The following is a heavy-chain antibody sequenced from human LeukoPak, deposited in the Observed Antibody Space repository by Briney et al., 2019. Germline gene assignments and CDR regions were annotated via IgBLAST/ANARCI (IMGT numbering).Heavy chain of an antibody. Sequence: GGSLRLSCSASGFTFNTYPMHWVRQSPGKGLEWVAVTSHDESYKFYAESVKGRFTISRDNSNNTLYLQMNTLRPEDTSVYYCAKNRLFYFHSPDYRAGYFYAMDVWGQGTTVTVSS. V-gene: IGHV3-30-3*02. J-gene: IGHJ6*02. CDR3: AKNRLFYFHSPDYRAGYFYAMDV. CDR1: GFTFNTYP. CDR2: TSHDESYK. D-gene: IGHD3-22*01.